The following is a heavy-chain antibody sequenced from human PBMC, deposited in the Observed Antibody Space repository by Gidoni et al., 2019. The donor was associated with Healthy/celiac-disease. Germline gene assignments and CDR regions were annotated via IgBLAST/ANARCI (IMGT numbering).Heavy chain of an antibody. Sequence: HVQLVHSGAEATKPGASVTVSGKAAGYTFTSYGISWVRQATGQGMEWMGWIRAYKGNTNYAQKLQGRVTMTKDTSTSTAYMELRSLRSDDTAVYYGARDLEETFDYWGQGTLVTVSS. CDR2: IRAYKGNT. CDR3: ARDLEETFDY. CDR1: GYTFTSYG. V-gene: IGHV1-18*01. J-gene: IGHJ4*02.